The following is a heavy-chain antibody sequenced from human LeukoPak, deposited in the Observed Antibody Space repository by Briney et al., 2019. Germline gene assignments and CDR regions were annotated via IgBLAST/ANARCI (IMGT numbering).Heavy chain of an antibody. Sequence: GGSLRLSCAASGFTFSSYWMHWVRQAPGKGLVWVSRINTDGSSTSYADSVKGRFTISRDNAKNTLFLQMNSLRAEDTAVYYCAKGSQVLNYWGQGTLVTVSS. D-gene: IGHD2-15*01. CDR1: GFTFSSYW. V-gene: IGHV3-74*01. CDR2: INTDGSST. J-gene: IGHJ4*02. CDR3: AKGSQVLNY.